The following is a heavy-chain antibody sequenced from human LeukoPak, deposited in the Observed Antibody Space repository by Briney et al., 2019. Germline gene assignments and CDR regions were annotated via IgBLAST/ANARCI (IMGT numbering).Heavy chain of an antibody. CDR2: ISWDGGST. J-gene: IGHJ4*02. CDR3: AMGGYYDSSGYRL. V-gene: IGHV3-43*01. CDR1: GFTFDDYT. D-gene: IGHD3-22*01. Sequence: GGSLRLSCAASGFTFDDYTMHWVRQAPGKGLEWVSLISWDGGSTYYADSVKGRFTISRDNSKSSLYLQMNSLRTEDTALYYCAMGGYYDSSGYRLWGQGTLVTVSS.